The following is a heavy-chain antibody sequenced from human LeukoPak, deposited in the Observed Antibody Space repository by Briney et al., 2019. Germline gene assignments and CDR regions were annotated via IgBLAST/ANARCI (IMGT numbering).Heavy chain of an antibody. CDR1: GFTFSSYG. V-gene: IGHV3-23*01. CDR2: ISGSGGRT. D-gene: IGHD1-26*01. J-gene: IGHJ3*02. Sequence: GGSLRLSCAASGFTFSSYGMSWVRQAPGKGLEWVSAISGSGGRTYYADSVKGRFTISRDNSKNTLYLQMNSLRAEDTAVYYCASGSGSYWGDAFDIWGQGTMVTVSS. CDR3: ASGSGSYWGDAFDI.